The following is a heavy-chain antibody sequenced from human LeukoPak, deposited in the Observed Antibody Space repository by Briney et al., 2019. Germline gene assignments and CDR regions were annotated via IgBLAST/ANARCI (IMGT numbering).Heavy chain of an antibody. CDR1: GVSISSSNSY. J-gene: IGHJ4*02. CDR2: IYYSGNT. CDR3: ARGHSFGEFDY. Sequence: SETLSLTCTVSGVSISSSNSYWGWIRQPPGKGLEWIGSIYYSGNTYYNASLKSQVSISIDTSKNRFSLKLSSVTAADTAVYYCARGHSFGEFDYWGQGTLVPVSS. V-gene: IGHV4-39*01. D-gene: IGHD3-10*01.